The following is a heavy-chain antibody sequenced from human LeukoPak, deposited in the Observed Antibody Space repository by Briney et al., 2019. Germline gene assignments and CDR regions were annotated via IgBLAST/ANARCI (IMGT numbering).Heavy chain of an antibody. CDR1: GFPLNTKS. D-gene: IGHD4-17*01. J-gene: IGHJ4*02. Sequence: QPGGSLRLSCEAPGFPLNTKSMNWVRQAPGKGLQWGSYIESNSRIIHYADSVKGRFTISRDDAKNSLFLQMNSLRAEDTAIYYCARQGPNGDLDFWGQGTLVTVSS. CDR3: ARQGPNGDLDF. CDR2: IESNSRII. V-gene: IGHV3-48*01.